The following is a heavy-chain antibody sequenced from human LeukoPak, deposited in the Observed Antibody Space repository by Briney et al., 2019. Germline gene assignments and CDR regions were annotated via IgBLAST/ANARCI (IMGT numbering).Heavy chain of an antibody. CDR2: ISGSGGST. J-gene: IGHJ4*02. D-gene: IGHD6-13*01. V-gene: IGHV3-23*01. CDR1: GFTFSSYA. CDR3: ANPEAAAGSGDY. Sequence: PGGSLRLSCAASGFTFSSYAMSWVRQAPGKGLEWVSAISGSGGSTYYADSVKGRFTISRDNSKNTLYLQMNSLRAEDTAVYYCANPEAAAGSGDYWGQGTLVTVSS.